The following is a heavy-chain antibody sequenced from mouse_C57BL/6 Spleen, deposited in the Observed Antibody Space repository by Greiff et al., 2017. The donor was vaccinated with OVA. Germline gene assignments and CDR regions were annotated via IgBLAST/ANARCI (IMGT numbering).Heavy chain of an antibody. D-gene: IGHD1-1*01. CDR3: ASPNYYGSSPHYAMDY. V-gene: IGHV5-6*01. Sequence: EVKLVESGGDLVKPGGSLKLSCAASGFTFSSYGMSWVRQTPDKRLEWVATISSGGSYTYYPDSVKGRFTISRDNAKNTLYLQMSSLKSEDTAMYYCASPNYYGSSPHYAMDYWGQGTSVTVSS. CDR1: GFTFSSYG. J-gene: IGHJ4*01. CDR2: ISSGGSYT.